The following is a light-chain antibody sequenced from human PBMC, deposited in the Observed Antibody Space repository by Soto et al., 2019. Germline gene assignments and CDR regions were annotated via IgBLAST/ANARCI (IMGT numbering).Light chain of an antibody. J-gene: IGKJ4*01. Sequence: SPATLSLTPKERATLSCRASQSVGTYLAWYQQKPGQAPRLLIYDASDRATGIPARFTGSGSGTDFTLTISSLEPEDFAVNFCQQRSNWSPLLTFGGVGKVDIK. V-gene: IGKV3-11*01. CDR2: DAS. CDR3: QQRSNWSPLLT. CDR1: QSVGTY.